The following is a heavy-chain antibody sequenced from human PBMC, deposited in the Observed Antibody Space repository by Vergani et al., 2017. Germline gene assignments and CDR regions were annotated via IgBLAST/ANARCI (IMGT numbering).Heavy chain of an antibody. CDR1: RYSFTSYW. Sequence: EVQLVQSGAEVKKPGESLRISCKGSRYSFTSYWISWVRQMPGKGLEWMGRIDTSDSYTNYSPSFQGHVTISADKSISPAYLQWSSLKASETAMYYCARQVTVAGKWWGPYYYYGMDVWGQGTTVTVSS. V-gene: IGHV5-10-1*01. J-gene: IGHJ6*02. CDR3: ARQVTVAGKWWGPYYYYGMDV. CDR2: IDTSDSYT. D-gene: IGHD6-19*01.